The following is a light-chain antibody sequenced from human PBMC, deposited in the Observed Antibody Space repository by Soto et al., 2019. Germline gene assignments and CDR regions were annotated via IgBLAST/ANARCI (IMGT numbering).Light chain of an antibody. V-gene: IGLV1-44*01. Sequence: VLTQPPSASGTPGQRVTISCSGSSSNIGANPVNWYQQLPGTAPKLLIYNNDQRPSGVPDRFSASKSDTSASLAISGLRSEDEADYYCEAWIDSLYGALFGGGTQLTVL. CDR1: SSNIGANP. CDR2: NND. CDR3: EAWIDSLYGAL. J-gene: IGLJ2*01.